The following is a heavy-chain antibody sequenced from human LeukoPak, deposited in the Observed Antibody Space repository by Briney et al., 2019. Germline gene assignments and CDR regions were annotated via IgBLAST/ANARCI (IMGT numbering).Heavy chain of an antibody. CDR3: ARASGEYYFDY. CDR2: INWNGGST. D-gene: IGHD3-10*01. V-gene: IGHV3-20*01. Sequence: GGSLRLSCAASGFTFSSYAMHWVRQAPGKGLEWVSGINWNGGSTGYADSVKGRFTISRDNAKNSLYLQMNSLRAEDTALYHCARASGEYYFDYWGQGTLVTVSS. J-gene: IGHJ4*02. CDR1: GFTFSSYA.